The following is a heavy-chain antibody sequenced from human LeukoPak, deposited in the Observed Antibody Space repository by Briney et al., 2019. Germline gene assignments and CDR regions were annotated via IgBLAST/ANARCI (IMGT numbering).Heavy chain of an antibody. V-gene: IGHV5-51*01. D-gene: IGHD5/OR15-5a*01. CDR3: ARRDSMSTFDY. CDR1: GYSFTDYW. Sequence: GESLKISCKASGYSFTDYWIGWVRQLPGKGLEWMGIIYPGDSDTRYSPSFQGQVTISADKSITTAYLQWSSLKDSDTAMYYCARRDSMSTFDYWGQGTRVTVSS. J-gene: IGHJ4*02. CDR2: IYPGDSDT.